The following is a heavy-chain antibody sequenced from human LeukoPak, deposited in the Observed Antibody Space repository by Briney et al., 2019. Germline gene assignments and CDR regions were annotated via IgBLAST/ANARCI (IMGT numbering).Heavy chain of an antibody. CDR2: ISSSSSTI. CDR3: AKKGTAATLDY. J-gene: IGHJ4*02. D-gene: IGHD2-15*01. V-gene: IGHV3-48*04. CDR1: GFTFSSYS. Sequence: PGGSLRLSCAASGFTFSSYSMNWVRQAPGKGLEWVSYISSSSSTIYYADSVKGRFTISRDNAKNSLYLQMNSLRAEDTALYYCAKKGTAATLDYWGQGTLVTDSS.